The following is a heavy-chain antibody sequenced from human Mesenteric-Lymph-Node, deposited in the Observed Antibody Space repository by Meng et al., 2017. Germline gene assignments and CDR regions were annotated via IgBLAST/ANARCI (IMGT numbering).Heavy chain of an antibody. J-gene: IGHJ4*02. D-gene: IGHD1-14*01. V-gene: IGHV4-39*01. CDR3: ARHHHSPTFDY. Sequence: QGQRQQSGPGLVKPSGTLSLTCTVSGGSISSSSYYWAWIRQPPGEGLEWIGSVVYSGTTYYTSSLKSRVSISVDTSKNQFSLKLSSVTAADTAVYYCARHHHSPTFDYWGQGTLVTVSS. CDR1: GGSISSSSYY. CDR2: VVYSGTT.